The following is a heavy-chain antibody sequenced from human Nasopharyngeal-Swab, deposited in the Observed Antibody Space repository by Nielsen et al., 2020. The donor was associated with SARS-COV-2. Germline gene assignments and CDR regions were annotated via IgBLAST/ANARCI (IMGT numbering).Heavy chain of an antibody. V-gene: IGHV3-13*01. CDR3: ARAYYTFWSCYQDYYYYYMDV. D-gene: IGHD3-3*01. Sequence: SLTLSCAASGFTFSSYDMPWVRQAPGNGLEWVSEIGTAGDTYYPGSVKGRFTISRENAKNSLYLQMNSLRAEDTAVYYCARAYYTFWSCYQDYYYYYMDVWGKGTTVTVSS. J-gene: IGHJ6*03. CDR2: IGTAGDT. CDR1: GFTFSSYD.